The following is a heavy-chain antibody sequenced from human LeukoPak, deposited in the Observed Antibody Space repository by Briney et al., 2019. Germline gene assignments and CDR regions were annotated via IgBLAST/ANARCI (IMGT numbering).Heavy chain of an antibody. CDR2: VKGDGRTT. CDR1: GLTFSDFW. V-gene: IGHV3-74*01. J-gene: IGHJ4*02. CDR3: ATGHSYGYDY. D-gene: IGHD5-18*01. Sequence: PGGSLRLSCAASGLTFSDFWMHWVRQPPGKGLVWVALVKGDGRTTIYADSVKGRFTISRDNAKNTLYLQMNSLRADDSGVYYCATGHSYGYDYWGQGTLVPVSS.